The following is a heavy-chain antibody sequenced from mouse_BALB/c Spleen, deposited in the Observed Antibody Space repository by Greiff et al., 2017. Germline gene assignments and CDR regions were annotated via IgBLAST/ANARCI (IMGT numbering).Heavy chain of an antibody. Sequence: QVQLQQPGAELVMPGASVKMSCKASGYTFTDYWMHWVKQRPGQGLEWIGAIDTSDSYTSYNQKFKGKATLTVDESSSTAYMQLSSLTSEDSAVYYCARRSYYDYGYYAMDYWGQGTSVTVSS. D-gene: IGHD2-4*01. CDR3: ARRSYYDYGYYAMDY. J-gene: IGHJ4*01. CDR2: IDTSDSYT. CDR1: GYTFTDYW. V-gene: IGHV1-69*01.